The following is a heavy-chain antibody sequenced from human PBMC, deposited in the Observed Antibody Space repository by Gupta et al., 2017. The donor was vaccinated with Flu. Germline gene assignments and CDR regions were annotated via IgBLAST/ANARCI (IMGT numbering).Heavy chain of an antibody. CDR3: ARRNMYGKTCDR. D-gene: IGHD2-8*01. J-gene: IGHJ5*02. V-gene: IGHV4-39*01. Sequence: GGSHQPPGEGLEWMGHADYSGNTFYSPSLRSRATMSLDTSKNQFSLKLNSVTAADTAVYDCARRNMYGKTCDRWGQGTLVTVSS. CDR2: ADYSGNT.